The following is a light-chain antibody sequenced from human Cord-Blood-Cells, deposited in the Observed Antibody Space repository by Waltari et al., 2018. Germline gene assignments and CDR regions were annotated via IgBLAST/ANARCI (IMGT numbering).Light chain of an antibody. CDR3: QQRSNWPPEVT. V-gene: IGKV3-11*01. J-gene: IGKJ4*01. CDR2: DAS. CDR1: QSVSSY. Sequence: ETVLTQSPATLSLSPGERATLSCRASQSVSSYLAWYQQKPGQAPRLLIYDASNRATGIPARFSGSGSGTDFTLTISSLGPEDFAVYYCQQRSNWPPEVTFGGGTKVEIK.